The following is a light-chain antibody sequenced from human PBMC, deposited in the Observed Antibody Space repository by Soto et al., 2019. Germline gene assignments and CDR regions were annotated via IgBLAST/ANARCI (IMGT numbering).Light chain of an antibody. J-gene: IGKJ3*01. CDR3: QQYGTSPFT. CDR1: QSVSSNY. Sequence: EIVLTQSPGTLSLSPGEGATLSCRASQSVSSNYLAWYQQKPGQAPRLLIYGASSRATGIPDRFRGSGSETDLTLTISRLEPEYFAVYHCQQYGTSPFTFGPGTKVNLK. V-gene: IGKV3-20*01. CDR2: GAS.